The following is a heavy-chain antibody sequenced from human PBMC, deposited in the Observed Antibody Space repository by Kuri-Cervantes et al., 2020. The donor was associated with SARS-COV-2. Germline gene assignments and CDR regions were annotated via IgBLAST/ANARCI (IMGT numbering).Heavy chain of an antibody. V-gene: IGHV4-39*01. J-gene: IGHJ4*02. CDR2: IYYSGST. CDR1: GFTFSSYA. D-gene: IGHD2-15*01. CDR3: ARHEDCSGGSCYSSFFDY. Sequence: GSLRLSCAASGFTFSSYAMSWIRQPPGKGLEWIGSIYYSGSTYYNPSLKSRVTISVDTSKNQFSLKLSSVTAADTAVYYCARHEDCSGGSCYSSFFDYWGQGTLVTVSS.